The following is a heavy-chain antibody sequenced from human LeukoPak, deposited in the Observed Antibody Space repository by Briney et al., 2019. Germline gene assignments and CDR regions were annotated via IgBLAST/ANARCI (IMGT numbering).Heavy chain of an antibody. Sequence: GESLRLFCLACGFPLWCQPVHEVRDATARGLVGARALLYDGSNKYYADSVKGRFTISRDNAKNTLYLQMNSLRAEDTAVYYCARDYLGSWELLPSGAFNIWGQGTMVTVSS. CDR2: LLYDGSNK. J-gene: IGHJ3*02. CDR1: GFPLWCQP. V-gene: IGHV3-30*01. D-gene: IGHD1-26*01. CDR3: ARDYLGSWELLPSGAFNI.